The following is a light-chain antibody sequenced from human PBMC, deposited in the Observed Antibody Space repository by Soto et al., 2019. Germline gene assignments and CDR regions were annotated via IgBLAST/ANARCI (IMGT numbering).Light chain of an antibody. J-gene: IGKJ1*01. V-gene: IGKV1-17*01. CDR3: QQYNDYSAWT. Sequence: IQMTQSPSSLSASVGDRVTITCRASQGIRNDLGWYQQKPGKAPKLLIYAASSLQNGVPSRFSGTESGTEFTLTISSLRPDDFATYYCQQYNDYSAWTFGQGTKVDIK. CDR1: QGIRND. CDR2: AAS.